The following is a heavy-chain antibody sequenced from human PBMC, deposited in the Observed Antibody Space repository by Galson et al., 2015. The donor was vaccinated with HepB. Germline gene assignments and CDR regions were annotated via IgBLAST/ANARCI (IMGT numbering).Heavy chain of an antibody. CDR1: GFMVSNSY. Sequence: SLRLSCAASGFMVSNSYMTWVRQPPGGGLQWVSIIYSAGRTLYLDSVKGRFTISRHSSNNTLFLHMNNLRSDDTAVYFCARVWFGEFAGFWFDPWGQGTLVTVSS. D-gene: IGHD3-10*01. CDR2: IYSAGRT. J-gene: IGHJ5*02. CDR3: ARVWFGEFAGFWFDP. V-gene: IGHV3-53*04.